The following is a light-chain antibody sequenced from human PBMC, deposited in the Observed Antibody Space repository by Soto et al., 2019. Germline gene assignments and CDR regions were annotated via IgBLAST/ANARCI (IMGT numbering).Light chain of an antibody. J-gene: IGKJ1*01. Sequence: ERVVTQSPATLSVSPGEGATLSCRASQSVSSNLAWYQQKPGQAPRLLIYGASTRATGIPARFSGSRSGTEFTLTINSLQSEDFAVYYCQQYNNWPRTFGQGTKVDIK. CDR2: GAS. V-gene: IGKV3-15*01. CDR3: QQYNNWPRT. CDR1: QSVSSN.